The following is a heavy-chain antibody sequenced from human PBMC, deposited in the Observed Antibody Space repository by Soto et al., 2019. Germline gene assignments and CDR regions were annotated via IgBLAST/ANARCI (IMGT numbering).Heavy chain of an antibody. Sequence: PSETLSLTCAVSGGSISSGGYSWSWIRQPPGKGLEWIGYIYHSGSTYYNPSLKSRVTISVDRSKNQFSLKLSSVTAADTAVYYCARVGLLTPGGYFDYWGQGTLVTVSS. J-gene: IGHJ4*02. CDR2: IYHSGST. CDR3: ARVGLLTPGGYFDY. V-gene: IGHV4-30-2*01. D-gene: IGHD3-22*01. CDR1: GGSISSGGYS.